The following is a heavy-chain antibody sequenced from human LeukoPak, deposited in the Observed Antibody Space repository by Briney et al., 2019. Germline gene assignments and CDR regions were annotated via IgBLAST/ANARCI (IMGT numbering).Heavy chain of an antibody. Sequence: GASVKVSCKASGGTFSSYAISWVRQAPGQGLEWMGGIIPIFGTANYAQKFQGRVTITADESTSTAYMELSSLRSEDTAVYYCARVLRFLEWFDGMDVWGQGTTVTVSS. V-gene: IGHV1-69*13. CDR3: ARVLRFLEWFDGMDV. J-gene: IGHJ6*02. CDR2: IIPIFGTA. CDR1: GGTFSSYA. D-gene: IGHD3-3*01.